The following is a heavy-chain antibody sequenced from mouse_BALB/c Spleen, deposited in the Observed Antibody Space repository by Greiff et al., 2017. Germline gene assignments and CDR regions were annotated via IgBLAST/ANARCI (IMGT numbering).Heavy chain of an antibody. CDR1: GFSLSRYS. CDR2: IWGGGST. CDR3: ARNRDYGSSWGFAY. D-gene: IGHD1-1*01. J-gene: IGHJ3*01. V-gene: IGHV2-6-4*01. Sequence: VQGVESGPGLVAPSQSLSITCTVSGFSLSRYSVHWVRQPPGKGLEWLGMIWGGGSTDYNSALKSRLSISKDNSKSQVFLKMNSLQTDDTAMYYCARNRDYGSSWGFAYWGQGTLVTVSA.